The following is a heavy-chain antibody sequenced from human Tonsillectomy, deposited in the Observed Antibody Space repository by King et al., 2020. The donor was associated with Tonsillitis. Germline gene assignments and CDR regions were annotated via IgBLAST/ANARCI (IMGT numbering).Heavy chain of an antibody. CDR3: ARESSDFWSGYSIYYFDY. D-gene: IGHD3-3*01. V-gene: IGHV3-11*01. Sequence: VQLVESGGGLVEPGGSLRLSCVASGFTFSDYYMSWIRQAPGKGLEWVSYISSSGNTTYYADSVNGRFTISRAKAKNSLYLQMNSLRAEDTAVYYCARESSDFWSGYSIYYFDYWGQGNLVTVSS. J-gene: IGHJ4*02. CDR1: GFTFSDYY. CDR2: ISSSGNTT.